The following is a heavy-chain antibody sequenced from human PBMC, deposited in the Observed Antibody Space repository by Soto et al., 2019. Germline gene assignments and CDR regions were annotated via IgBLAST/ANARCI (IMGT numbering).Heavy chain of an antibody. Sequence: QVQLQESGPGLVKPSQTLSLTCTVSGGSISSGDYYWSWIRQPPGKGLEWIGYIYYSGSTYYNPSIKTRVTISADTPDNQFSRRLSSVTAADKSVYYCARDRGGASSGSSGGGNWFDPWGQGTLVTVSS. CDR2: IYYSGST. V-gene: IGHV4-30-4*01. CDR3: ARDRGGASSGSSGGGNWFDP. J-gene: IGHJ5*02. CDR1: GGSISSGDYY. D-gene: IGHD1-26*01.